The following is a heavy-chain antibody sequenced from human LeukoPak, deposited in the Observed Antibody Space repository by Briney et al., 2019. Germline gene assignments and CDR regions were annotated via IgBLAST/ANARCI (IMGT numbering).Heavy chain of an antibody. Sequence: GRSLRLSCAASGFTFSSYWMHWVRQAPGKGLVWVSRINRDGSSTSYADSVKGRFTISRDNAKNTVYLQMNSLSAEDTAMYYCARDSPYFQQWGQGTLVTVSS. CDR3: ARDSPYFQQ. V-gene: IGHV3-74*01. CDR2: INRDGSST. CDR1: GFTFSSYW. J-gene: IGHJ1*01.